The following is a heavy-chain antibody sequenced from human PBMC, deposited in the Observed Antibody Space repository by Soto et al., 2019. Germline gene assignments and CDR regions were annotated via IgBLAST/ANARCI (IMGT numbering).Heavy chain of an antibody. V-gene: IGHV3-23*01. J-gene: IGHJ4*02. CDR3: AKPRGAGGYYYDSPQFDDY. CDR1: GFIFRSYA. D-gene: IGHD3-22*01. Sequence: GSLRLSFSASGFIFRSYAMIWVRQAPGNGLEWVSAISGSGGSTYYADSVKGRFTISRDNSKNTLYLQMNSLRAADTAVYYCAKPRGAGGYYYDSPQFDDYWGQGTLVTVSS. CDR2: ISGSGGST.